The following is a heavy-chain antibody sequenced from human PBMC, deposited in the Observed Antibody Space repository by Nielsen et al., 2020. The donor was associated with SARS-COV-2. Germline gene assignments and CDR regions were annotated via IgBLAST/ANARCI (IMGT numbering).Heavy chain of an antibody. D-gene: IGHD2-2*01. J-gene: IGHJ4*02. Sequence: GGPRRRSCAGSGFTSSPYWMTWVRQAPGKGLEWVANIKQDGSVKYSMDSVKGRVTISIENSKNTLYLQMNSLRAEDTAVYYCAKCASRPSYYFDYWGQGTLVTVSS. CDR1: GFTSSPYW. CDR3: AKCASRPSYYFDY. CDR2: IKQDGSVK. V-gene: IGHV3-7*03.